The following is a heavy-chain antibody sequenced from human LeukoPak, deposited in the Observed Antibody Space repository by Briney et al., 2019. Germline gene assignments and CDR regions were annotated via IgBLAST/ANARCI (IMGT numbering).Heavy chain of an antibody. CDR2: ISYDGSNK. J-gene: IGHJ4*02. CDR3: ARDYLYTGTYFEPY. CDR1: GFTFSSYA. D-gene: IGHD1-26*01. V-gene: IGHV3-30*04. Sequence: PGGSLRLSCAASGFTFSSYAMHWVRQAPGKGLEWVAVISYDGSNKYYADSVKGRFTISRDNAKNSLYLQMDSLRAEDTAVYYCARDYLYTGTYFEPYWGQGTLVTVSS.